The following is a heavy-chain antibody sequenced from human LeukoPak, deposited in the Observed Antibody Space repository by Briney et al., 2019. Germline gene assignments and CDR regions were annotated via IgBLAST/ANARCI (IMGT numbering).Heavy chain of an antibody. V-gene: IGHV4-39*02. J-gene: IGHJ4*02. D-gene: IGHD6-19*01. Sequence: SETLSLTCTVSGGSISSSSYYWGWIRQPPGKGLEWIGSIYYSGSTYYNPSLKSRVTISVDTSKNQFSLKLNSVTPEDTAVYYCARESFSGWAFDYWGQGTLVTVSS. CDR1: GGSISSSSYY. CDR2: IYYSGST. CDR3: ARESFSGWAFDY.